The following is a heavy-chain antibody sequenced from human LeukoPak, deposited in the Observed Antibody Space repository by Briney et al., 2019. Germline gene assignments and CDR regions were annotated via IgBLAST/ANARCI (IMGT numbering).Heavy chain of an antibody. J-gene: IGHJ4*02. CDR2: IYHSGST. D-gene: IGHD6-13*01. CDR3: ARDDQQLVYFDY. CDR1: GYSISSGYY. Sequence: SETLSLTCTVSGYSISSGYYWGWIRQPPGKGLEWIGSIYHSGSTYYNPSLKSRVTISVDTSKNQFSLKLSSVTAADTAVYYCARDDQQLVYFDYWGQGTLVTVSS. V-gene: IGHV4-38-2*02.